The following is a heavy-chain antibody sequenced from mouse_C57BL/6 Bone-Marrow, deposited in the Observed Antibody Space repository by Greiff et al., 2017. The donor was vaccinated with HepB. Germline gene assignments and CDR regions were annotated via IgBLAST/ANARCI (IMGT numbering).Heavy chain of an antibody. CDR3: ARVRGSYGYNYAMDD. CDR1: GYTFTDHT. V-gene: IGHV1-78*01. J-gene: IGHJ4*01. D-gene: IGHD2-2*01. Sequence: VQLQQSDAELVKPGASVKISCKVSGYTFTDHTIHWMKQRPEQGLEWIGYIYPRDGSTKYNEKFKGKATLTADKSSSTAYMQLNSLTSEDSAVYCCARVRGSYGYNYAMDDWGQGTSVTVSS. CDR2: IYPRDGST.